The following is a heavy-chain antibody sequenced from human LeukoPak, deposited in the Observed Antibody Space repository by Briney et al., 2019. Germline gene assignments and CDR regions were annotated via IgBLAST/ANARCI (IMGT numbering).Heavy chain of an antibody. CDR2: ISYHESNK. V-gene: IGHV3-30-3*01. Sequence: GRSLRLSCTASGFTFSSYSLYWVRRAPGKGLECVAVISYHESNKYYADSVKGRFTISRDNSKDTLFLQMNSLRAEDTAVYYCARNVESAYYDFGDGMDVWGQGTTVTVSS. J-gene: IGHJ6*02. CDR1: GFTFSSYS. CDR3: ARNVESAYYDFGDGMDV. D-gene: IGHD3-3*01.